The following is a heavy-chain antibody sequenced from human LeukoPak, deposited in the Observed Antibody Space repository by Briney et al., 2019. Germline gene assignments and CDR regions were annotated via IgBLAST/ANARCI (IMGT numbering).Heavy chain of an antibody. V-gene: IGHV1-2*02. J-gene: IGHJ4*02. CDR2: INPNSGGT. D-gene: IGHD3-22*01. CDR1: GYTFTGYY. CDR3: ARYYYDSSGYLY. Sequence: WASVKVSCKASGYTFTGYYMHWVRQAPGQGLEWMGWINPNSGGTNYAQKFQGRVTMTRDTSISTAYMELSRLRSDDTAVYYCARYYYDSSGYLYWGQGTLVTVSS.